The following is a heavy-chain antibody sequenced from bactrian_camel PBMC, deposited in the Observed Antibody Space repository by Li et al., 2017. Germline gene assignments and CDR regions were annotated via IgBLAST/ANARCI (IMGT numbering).Heavy chain of an antibody. Sequence: HVQLVESGGGSVQAGGSLKLSCVASRSADIYSTYCMGWFRQAPGKEREGVAYIDGRGARTGYGRDVQGRFTISRDNAQKTLYLQMDNLKPEDSGMYFCASRGGYCSGFDHFKYAYWGRGTQVTVS. CDR1: ADIYSTYC. J-gene: IGHJ4*01. CDR2: IDGRGART. D-gene: IGHD1*01. CDR3: ASRGGYCSGFDHFKYAY. V-gene: IGHV3S26*01.